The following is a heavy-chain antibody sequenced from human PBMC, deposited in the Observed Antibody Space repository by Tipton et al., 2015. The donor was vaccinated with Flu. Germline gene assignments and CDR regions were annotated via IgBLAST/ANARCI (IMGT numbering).Heavy chain of an antibody. CDR3: ARGRFGGYGMGV. CDR1: GDSISSSSYY. J-gene: IGHJ6*02. D-gene: IGHD3-10*01. V-gene: IGHV4-39*07. CDR2: IYYSGTT. Sequence: TLSLTCTVSGDSISSSSYYWGWIRQPPGMGLEWIGIIYYSGTTSYNPSLRSRVTISEDTSKNQFSLRVNSVTAADAAVYYCARGRFGGYGMGVWGQGTTVTVSS.